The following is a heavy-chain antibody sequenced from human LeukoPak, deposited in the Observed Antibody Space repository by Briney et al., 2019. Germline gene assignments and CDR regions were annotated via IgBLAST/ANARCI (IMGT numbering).Heavy chain of an antibody. CDR1: GFTFSSYA. D-gene: IGHD3-9*01. V-gene: IGHV3-23*01. CDR2: ISGSGGST. Sequence: GGSLRLSCAASGFTFSSYAMSWVRQASGKGLEWVTAISGSGGSTYYADSVKGRFTISRDNSKNTLYLQMNSLRAEDTAVYYCAKDILTGYPSSLTFDYWGQGTLVTVSS. J-gene: IGHJ4*02. CDR3: AKDILTGYPSSLTFDY.